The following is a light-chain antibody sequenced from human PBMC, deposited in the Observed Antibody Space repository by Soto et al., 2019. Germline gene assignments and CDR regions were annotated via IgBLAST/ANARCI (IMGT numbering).Light chain of an antibody. Sequence: EIVLTQSPATLSLSPGERATLSCRASQSVSSFLAWYQQKPGQPPRLLIYDASNRATGIPARFSGSGSGTEFTLTISSLEPEDFAVYYCQQRSNWPPLTFGGGTKVAIK. J-gene: IGKJ4*01. CDR2: DAS. CDR1: QSVSSF. V-gene: IGKV3-11*01. CDR3: QQRSNWPPLT.